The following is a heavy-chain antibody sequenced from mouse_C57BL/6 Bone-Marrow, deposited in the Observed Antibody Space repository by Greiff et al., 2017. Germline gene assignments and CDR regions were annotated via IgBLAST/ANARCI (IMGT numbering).Heavy chain of an antibody. J-gene: IGHJ3*01. CDR1: GYTFTSYW. CDR3: ASYDYDLAWFAY. CDR2: INPSSGYT. D-gene: IGHD2-4*01. V-gene: IGHV1-7*01. Sequence: QVQLQQSGAELAKPGASVKLSCKASGYTFTSYWMHWVQQRPGQGLEWIGYINPSSGYTKYNQKFKDKATLTADKSSSTAYMQLSSLTYEDSAVYYCASYDYDLAWFAYWGQGTLVTVSA.